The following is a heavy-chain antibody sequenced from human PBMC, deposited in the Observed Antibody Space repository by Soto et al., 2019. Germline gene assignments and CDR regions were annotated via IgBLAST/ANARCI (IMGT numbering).Heavy chain of an antibody. V-gene: IGHV3-53*01. CDR3: ERDHHSDSGGYFYGMDV. CDR2: IYSGGST. D-gene: IGHD3-22*01. J-gene: IGHJ6*02. Sequence: PGGSLRLSCAASGFSVSDKYMTWVRQAPGKGLEWVSVIYSGGSTYYAGSAEGRLTISRDSSKNMVYLQMNSLRAEDTAIYYCERDHHSDSGGYFYGMDVWGQGTTVTVSS. CDR1: GFSVSDKY.